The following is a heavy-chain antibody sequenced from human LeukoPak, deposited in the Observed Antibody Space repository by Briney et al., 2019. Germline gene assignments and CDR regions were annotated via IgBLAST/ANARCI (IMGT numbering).Heavy chain of an antibody. CDR1: GGSFSGYY. J-gene: IGHJ4*02. CDR3: ARGDVGEYSFDY. Sequence: SETLSLICAVYGGSFSGYYWSWIRQPPGKGLEWIGEINHSGSTNYNPSLKSRVTISVDTSKNQFSLKLSSVTAADTAVYYCARGDVGEYSFDYWGQGTLVTVSS. V-gene: IGHV4-34*01. CDR2: INHSGST. D-gene: IGHD3-10*01.